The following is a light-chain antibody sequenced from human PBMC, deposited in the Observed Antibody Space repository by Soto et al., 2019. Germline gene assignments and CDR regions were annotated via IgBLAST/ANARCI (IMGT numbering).Light chain of an antibody. Sequence: QSVLTQPPSVSGAPGQRVTVPCTGSSSNFGAGEDVHWYQQVPGAAPKLLMYGNANRPAGVPDRFSGSKSGTSASLVITGLQAEDEADYYCQSYDTSLSALIFGGGTKLTVL. CDR1: SSNFGAGED. V-gene: IGLV1-40*01. J-gene: IGLJ2*01. CDR3: QSYDTSLSALI. CDR2: GNA.